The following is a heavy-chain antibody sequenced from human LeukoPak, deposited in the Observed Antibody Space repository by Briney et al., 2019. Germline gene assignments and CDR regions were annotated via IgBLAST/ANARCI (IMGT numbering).Heavy chain of an antibody. V-gene: IGHV3-15*01. CDR1: GFTFSDAW. CDR3: TTDSGRLVVT. J-gene: IGHJ4*02. D-gene: IGHD3-22*01. CDR2: IKSNTDGGTT. Sequence: GGSLRLSCAASGFTFSDAWMSWVRQAPGKGLEWVGRIKSNTDGGTTDYAAPVRGRFTISRDDSKNTLYLQMNSLKTEDAAVYYCTTDSGRLVVTWGQGTLVTVSS.